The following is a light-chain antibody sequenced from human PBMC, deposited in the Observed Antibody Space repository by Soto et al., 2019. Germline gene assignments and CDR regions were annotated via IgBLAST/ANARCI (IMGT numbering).Light chain of an antibody. CDR1: QSISVN. CDR3: QQSDNVPRT. J-gene: IGKJ1*01. CDR2: GTS. Sequence: IQMPQSPSSLSASIGDRVTITCSASQSISVNLNWYQQKPGKAPNLLIYGTSRLQRGVPSRFSGSGSGSDVSLTISRLQPEDFGTYYCQQSDNVPRTFGQGTTVEVK. V-gene: IGKV1-39*01.